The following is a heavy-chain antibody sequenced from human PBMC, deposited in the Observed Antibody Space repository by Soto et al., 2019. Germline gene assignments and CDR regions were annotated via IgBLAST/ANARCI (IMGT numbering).Heavy chain of an antibody. CDR3: VKDKRAPIYGVVSLIDI. V-gene: IGHV3-64D*08. D-gene: IGHD3-3*01. CDR1: GFTFSTYD. CDR2: VSDQGDTT. Sequence: GGSLRLSCSASGFTFSTYDMPWVRQGAGRGREYISAVSDQGDTTYYTDSLKGIFSISRDNSKKTLYLQMSDRTPEETAVYFCVKDKRAPIYGVVSLIDIWGKGTLATVSS. J-gene: IGHJ4*02.